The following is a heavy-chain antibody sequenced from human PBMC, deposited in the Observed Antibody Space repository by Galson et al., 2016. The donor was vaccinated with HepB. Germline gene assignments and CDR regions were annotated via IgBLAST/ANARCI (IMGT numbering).Heavy chain of an antibody. CDR3: ARTKGKFSRSSGMDY. V-gene: IGHV4-59*01. CDR1: GDSMNGYY. Sequence: SETLSLTCTITGDSMNGYYWNWIRQPPGKGLEWIGNIYYTGTSTDNPSLEGRVTMSVATSNNQFSLNLKSVTTADTAVYYCARTKGKFSRSSGMDYWGQGILVTVSS. CDR2: IYYTGTS. D-gene: IGHD6-6*01. J-gene: IGHJ4*02.